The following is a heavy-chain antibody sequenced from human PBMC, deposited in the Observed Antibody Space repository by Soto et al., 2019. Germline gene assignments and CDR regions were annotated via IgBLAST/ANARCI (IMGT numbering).Heavy chain of an antibody. Sequence: PSETLSLTCTVSGGSISSSRCHWGWIRQPPGKGLEWIASIKYSGSTYYNPSLKSRVTISVDRSKNQFSLKLSSVTAADTAVYYCAAGGGLPRYYWGQGTLVTVSS. CDR1: GGSISSSRCH. D-gene: IGHD5-12*01. CDR2: IKYSGST. V-gene: IGHV4-39*07. J-gene: IGHJ4*02. CDR3: AAGGGLPRYY.